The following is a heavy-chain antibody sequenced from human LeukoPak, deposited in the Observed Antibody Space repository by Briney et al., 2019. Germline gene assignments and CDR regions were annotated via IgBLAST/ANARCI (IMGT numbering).Heavy chain of an antibody. V-gene: IGHV3-74*01. Sequence: GGSLRLSCAASGFTFSSYWMHWVRQAPGKGLVWVSRINSDGSWTSYADSVKGRFTISKDNAKNTVYLQMNSLRAEDTAVYYCVSFYEAYWGRGTLVTVSS. D-gene: IGHD2/OR15-2a*01. J-gene: IGHJ4*02. CDR2: INSDGSWT. CDR3: VSFYEAY. CDR1: GFTFSSYW.